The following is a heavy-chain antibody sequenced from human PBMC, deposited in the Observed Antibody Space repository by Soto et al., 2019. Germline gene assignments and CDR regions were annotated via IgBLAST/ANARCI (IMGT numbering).Heavy chain of an antibody. Sequence: QVQLVESGGGVVQPGRSLRLSCAASGFTFDRFGMHWVRQAPGKGLEWVAVVSFDGGNDYFADSVKGRFTISRDNSKNTLYLHMNSLRAEDTAVYFFVKEKYYYDRSGMYYFDYWGQGTLVTVSS. J-gene: IGHJ4*02. CDR2: VSFDGGND. V-gene: IGHV3-30*18. CDR3: VKEKYYYDRSGMYYFDY. D-gene: IGHD3-22*01. CDR1: GFTFDRFG.